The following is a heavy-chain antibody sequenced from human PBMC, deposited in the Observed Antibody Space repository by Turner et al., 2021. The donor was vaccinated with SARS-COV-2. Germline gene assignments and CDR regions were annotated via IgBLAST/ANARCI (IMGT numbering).Heavy chain of an antibody. CDR2: FDPEYGET. J-gene: IGHJ3*02. Sequence: QVQLVQSGAEVTKPGAAVQVSCKVSGYTRTALSMHWVRQAPGKGLEWMGGFDPEYGETIYAQKFQGRVTMTEDTSADTAYMELSSPRSEDTAVYYCATCRDGYNWGAFHIWGQGTMVTVSS. CDR3: ATCRDGYNWGAFHI. CDR1: GYTRTALS. V-gene: IGHV1-24*01. D-gene: IGHD5-12*01.